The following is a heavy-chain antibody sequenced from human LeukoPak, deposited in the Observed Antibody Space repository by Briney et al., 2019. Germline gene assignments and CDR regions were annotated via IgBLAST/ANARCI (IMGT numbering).Heavy chain of an antibody. D-gene: IGHD2-21*02. Sequence: SVKVSCTASGGTFSSYAISWVRQAPGQGLEWMGGIIPIFGTANYAQKFQGRVTITADESTSTAYMELSSLRSEDTAVYYCARDRVRGAYCGGDCGTEYYGMDVWGQGTTVTVSS. V-gene: IGHV1-69*13. CDR3: ARDRVRGAYCGGDCGTEYYGMDV. CDR2: IIPIFGTA. J-gene: IGHJ6*02. CDR1: GGTFSSYA.